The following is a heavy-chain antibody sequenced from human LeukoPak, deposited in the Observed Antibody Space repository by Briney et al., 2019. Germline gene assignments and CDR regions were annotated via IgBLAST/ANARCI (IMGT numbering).Heavy chain of an antibody. CDR3: ARGKVTWDKPPPNYFDY. J-gene: IGHJ4*02. CDR1: GGTFSSYA. Sequence: GASVKVSCTASGGTFSSYAIGWVRQAPGQGLEWMGIINPSGGSTSYARKFQGRVTMTRDTSTSTVYMELSSLRSEDTAVYYCARGKVTWDKPPPNYFDYWGQGTLVTVSS. D-gene: IGHD1-26*01. V-gene: IGHV1-46*01. CDR2: INPSGGST.